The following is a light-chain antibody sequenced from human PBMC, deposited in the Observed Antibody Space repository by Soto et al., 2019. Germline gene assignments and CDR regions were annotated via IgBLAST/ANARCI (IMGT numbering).Light chain of an antibody. J-gene: IGKJ3*01. CDR1: PSVSGSY. CDR2: GAS. Sequence: EIVLTQSPGTLSLSPGERATLSCRASPSVSGSYLAWYQQKPGQAPRLLIYGASSRATGIPDRFSGSGSGTDFALTISRLEPEDFAVYYCQEYEYHTSFTFGPGTKVDVK. CDR3: QEYEYHTSFT. V-gene: IGKV3-20*01.